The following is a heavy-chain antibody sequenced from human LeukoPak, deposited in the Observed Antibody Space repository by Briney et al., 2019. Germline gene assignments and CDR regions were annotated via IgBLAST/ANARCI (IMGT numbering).Heavy chain of an antibody. V-gene: IGHV4-4*09. J-gene: IGHJ5*02. CDR3: ATSHDVKTAPYDL. CDR2: IFTSGWT. CDR1: GGSISSYY. D-gene: IGHD2-21*01. Sequence: SETLSLTCTVSGGSISSYYWSWVRQSPGKGLEWIGYIFTSGWTDYNPSLKSRVTMSVDTSKNQLTMELRFLTAADTAVYYCATSHDVKTAPYDLWGQGTLVTVSS.